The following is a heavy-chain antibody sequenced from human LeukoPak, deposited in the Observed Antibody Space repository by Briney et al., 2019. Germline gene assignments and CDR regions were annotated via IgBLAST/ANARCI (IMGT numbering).Heavy chain of an antibody. CDR1: GYTFTGYY. Sequence: ASVTVSCKASGYTFTGYYMHWVRQAPGQGLEWMGWINPNSGGTNYAQKLQGRVTMTRDTSISTAYMELSRLSSDDTAVYYCARDRSAAAGTGSWFDPWGQGTLVTVSS. J-gene: IGHJ5*02. CDR2: INPNSGGT. D-gene: IGHD6-13*01. CDR3: ARDRSAAAGTGSWFDP. V-gene: IGHV1-2*02.